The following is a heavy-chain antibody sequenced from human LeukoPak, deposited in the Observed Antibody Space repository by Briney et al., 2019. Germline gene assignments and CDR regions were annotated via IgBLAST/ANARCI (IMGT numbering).Heavy chain of an antibody. D-gene: IGHD2-2*01. CDR1: GGSISSYY. V-gene: IGHV4-59*01. Sequence: SETLSLTCTVSGGSISSYYWSLIRQPPWKGLEWIGYIYYSGSTNYNPSLKSRVTISVDTSKNQFSLKLSSVTAADTAVYYCARGPAPFYYWGQGTLVTVSS. CDR3: ARGPAPFYY. J-gene: IGHJ4*02. CDR2: IYYSGST.